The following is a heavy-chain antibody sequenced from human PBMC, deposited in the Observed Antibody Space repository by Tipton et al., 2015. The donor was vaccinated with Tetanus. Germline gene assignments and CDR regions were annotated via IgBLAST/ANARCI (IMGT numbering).Heavy chain of an antibody. Sequence: QLVQSGGEVKKPGASVKVSCKASGYTFTSYAVTWVRQAPGQGLEWMGWISGYNGNANFTQKFQGRLTMTRDTSTSTAYMELRSLRSDDAAVYFCARDQLDHWGRGTLVTVSS. CDR2: ISGYNGNA. J-gene: IGHJ4*02. V-gene: IGHV1-18*01. CDR1: GYTFTSYA. CDR3: ARDQLDH.